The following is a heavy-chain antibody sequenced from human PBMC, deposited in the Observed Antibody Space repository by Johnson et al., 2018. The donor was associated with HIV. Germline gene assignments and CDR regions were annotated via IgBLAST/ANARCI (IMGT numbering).Heavy chain of an antibody. CDR3: AREPGIAVAGTDAFDI. D-gene: IGHD6-19*01. Sequence: QVQLVESGGGVVQPGVSLRLSCAASGFTFSSYGMHWVRQAPGKGLEWVAFIRYDGSNKYYADSVQGRFTISRDNAKNSLYLQMNSLRAEDTAVYYCAREPGIAVAGTDAFDIWGQGTMVTVSS. CDR2: IRYDGSNK. CDR1: GFTFSSYG. J-gene: IGHJ3*02. V-gene: IGHV3-30*02.